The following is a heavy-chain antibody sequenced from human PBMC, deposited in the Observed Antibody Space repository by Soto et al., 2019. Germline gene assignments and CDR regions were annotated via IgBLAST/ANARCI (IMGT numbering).Heavy chain of an antibody. J-gene: IGHJ4*02. CDR2: ISWDGGST. CDR1: GFTFDDYT. V-gene: IGHV3-43*01. D-gene: IGHD5-12*01. CDR3: AKDILEMATIGGPFDY. Sequence: GGSLRLSCAASGFTFDDYTMHWVRQAPGKGLEWVSLISWDGGSTYYADSVKGRFTISRDNSKNSLYLQMNSLRTEDTALYYCAKDILEMATIGGPFDYWGQGTLVTVSS.